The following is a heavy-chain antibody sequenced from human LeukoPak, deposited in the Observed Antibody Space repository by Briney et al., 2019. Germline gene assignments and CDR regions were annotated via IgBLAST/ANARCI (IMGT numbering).Heavy chain of an antibody. CDR2: INSGGDTI. D-gene: IGHD2/OR15-2a*01. CDR1: GFSFSDNF. J-gene: IGHJ4*02. CDR3: RGGSGWTFNH. V-gene: IGHV3-11*01. Sequence: GGSLRLSCTASGFSFSDNFMGWLRQAPGKGLEWVSYINSGGDTIHYSGAVKGRFSISRDNSKRLLYLQMSRLRIDGTALYCARGGSGWTFNHWGQGTLVSVSS.